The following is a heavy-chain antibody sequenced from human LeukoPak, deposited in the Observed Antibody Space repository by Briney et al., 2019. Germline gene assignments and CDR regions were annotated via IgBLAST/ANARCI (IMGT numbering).Heavy chain of an antibody. D-gene: IGHD2-2*01. CDR3: ARRPQYCSSTSCYAVVNWFDP. CDR1: GFTFSSYS. CDR2: IKPDGRDT. V-gene: IGHV3-7*01. J-gene: IGHJ5*02. Sequence: GGSLRLSCAASGFTFSSYSMSWVRQAPGKGLEWVATIKPDGRDTYYVDSVKGRFTISRDNAKNSLYLQMNSLRAEDTAVYYCARRPQYCSSTSCYAVVNWFDPWGQGTLVTVSS.